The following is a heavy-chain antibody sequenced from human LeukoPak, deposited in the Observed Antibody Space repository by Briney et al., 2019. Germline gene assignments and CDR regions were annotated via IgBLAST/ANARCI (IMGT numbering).Heavy chain of an antibody. Sequence: GGSLRLSCAASGFTFSSYWMHWVRQAPGKGLVWVSRINTDGSTTTYADSVKGRFTISRDNAKNTLYLQMNSLRAEDTAVYYCARVSSTGYDYVWGSYRYLREDDGDFNYWGQGTLVTVSS. CDR2: INTDGSTT. CDR1: GFTFSSYW. D-gene: IGHD3-16*02. J-gene: IGHJ4*02. CDR3: ARVSSTGYDYVWGSYRYLREDDGDFNY. V-gene: IGHV3-74*01.